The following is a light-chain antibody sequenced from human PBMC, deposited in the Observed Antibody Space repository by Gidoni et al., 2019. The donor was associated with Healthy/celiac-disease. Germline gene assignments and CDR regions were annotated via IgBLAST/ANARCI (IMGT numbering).Light chain of an antibody. J-gene: IGLJ2*01. CDR2: QDS. CDR3: QAWDSSHVV. CDR1: KLGDKY. V-gene: IGLV3-1*01. Sequence: YELTQPPSVSVSPGQTASITCSGDKLGDKYACWYQQKPGQSPVLVIYQDSKRPSGIPERFSGSNSGNTATLTISGTQAMDEADYYCQAWDSSHVVFGGGTKLTVL.